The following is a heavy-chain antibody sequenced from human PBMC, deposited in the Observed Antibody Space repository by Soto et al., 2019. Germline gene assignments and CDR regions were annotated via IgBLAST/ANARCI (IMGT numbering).Heavy chain of an antibody. Sequence: QVKLVQSGAEVKKPGSSVKVSCKASGGTFGTYTISWVRQAPGQGLEWMGRIIPYLDITDYAQKFQGRFTIAADKSTTTAYMELSSLRSGDTAVYFCARDTTYWGQGTLVTVSS. D-gene: IGHD5-18*01. V-gene: IGHV1-69*02. CDR2: IIPYLDIT. CDR3: ARDTTY. CDR1: GGTFGTYT. J-gene: IGHJ4*02.